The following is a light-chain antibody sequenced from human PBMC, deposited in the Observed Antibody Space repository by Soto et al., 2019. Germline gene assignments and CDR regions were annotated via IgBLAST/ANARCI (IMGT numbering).Light chain of an antibody. Sequence: DIQMPQSPSTLSASVGDRVTITCRASQSISDWLAWYQQKPGKAPKLLIYKASSLESGVPSRFSGSGSGTEFTLTISSLQPDDFATYYCQQYNSYSWTFGQGTKVEIK. V-gene: IGKV1-5*03. J-gene: IGKJ1*01. CDR2: KAS. CDR3: QQYNSYSWT. CDR1: QSISDW.